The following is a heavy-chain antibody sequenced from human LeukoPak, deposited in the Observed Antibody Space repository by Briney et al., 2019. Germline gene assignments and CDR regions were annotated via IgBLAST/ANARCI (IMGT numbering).Heavy chain of an antibody. J-gene: IGHJ4*02. CDR1: GFTFSSYS. CDR3: ARTYYYDSSGYYSGSGGDY. V-gene: IGHV3-21*01. D-gene: IGHD3-22*01. Sequence: PGGSLRLSCAASGFTFSSYSMNWVRQAPGKGLEGVSSISSSSSYIYYADSVKGRFTISRDNAKNSLYLQMNSLRAEDTAVYYCARTYYYDSSGYYSGSGGDYWGQGTLVTVSS. CDR2: ISSSSSYI.